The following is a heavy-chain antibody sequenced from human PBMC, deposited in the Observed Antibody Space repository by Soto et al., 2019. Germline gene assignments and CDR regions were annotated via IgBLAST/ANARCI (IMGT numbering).Heavy chain of an antibody. CDR3: ARHHGPTTSENWFDP. CDR2: ISTYSGDT. Sequence: ASVKVSCKASGYTFFTYDISWVRQAPGQGLEWMGWISTYSGDTKYAQKFQGRVTMTTDTSTTTAYLELRSLRSDDTAVYYCARHHGPTTSENWFDPWRQATLVTVSS. D-gene: IGHD5-12*01. CDR1: GYTFFTYD. V-gene: IGHV1-18*01. J-gene: IGHJ5*02.